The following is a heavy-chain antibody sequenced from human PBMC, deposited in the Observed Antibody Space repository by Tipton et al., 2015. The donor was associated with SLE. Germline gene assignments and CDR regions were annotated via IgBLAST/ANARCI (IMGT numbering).Heavy chain of an antibody. Sequence: TLSLTCSVSDDSIRDYFFSWIRQPPGKDLEWIGYTSYSGSTVYTPSLESRVTISIDTSKNQFSLRLSSVTAADTAMYYCARQSRLRGTIDFDAWGQGTLVTVSS. V-gene: IGHV4-59*08. CDR3: ARQSRLRGTIDFDA. CDR2: TSYSGST. CDR1: DDSIRDYF. J-gene: IGHJ4*02. D-gene: IGHD3-10*01.